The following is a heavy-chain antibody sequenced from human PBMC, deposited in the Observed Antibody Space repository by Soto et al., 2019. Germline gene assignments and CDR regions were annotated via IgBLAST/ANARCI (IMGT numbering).Heavy chain of an antibody. CDR3: ASPYSSSRLDAFDI. J-gene: IGHJ3*02. CDR2: IYPGDSDT. Sequence: GESLKISCKGSGYSFTSYWIGWVRQMPGKGLERMGIIYPGDSDTRYSPSFQGQVTISADKSISTAYLQWSSLKASDTIMYYCASPYSSSRLDAFDIWGQGTMVTVSS. D-gene: IGHD6-13*01. CDR1: GYSFTSYW. V-gene: IGHV5-51*01.